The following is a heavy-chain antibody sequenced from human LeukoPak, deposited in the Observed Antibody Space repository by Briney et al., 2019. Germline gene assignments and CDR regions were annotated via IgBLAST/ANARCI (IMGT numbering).Heavy chain of an antibody. CDR1: GGSISSYY. CDR2: IYYSGST. D-gene: IGHD3-3*01. CDR3: ARTVLDFWSGYYGGYYYYYMDV. J-gene: IGHJ6*03. Sequence: SETLSLTCTVSGGSISSYYWSWIRQPPGKGLEWIGYIYYSGSTNYNPSLKSRVTISVDTSKNQFSLKLSSATAADTAVYYCARTVLDFWSGYYGGYYYYYMDVWGKGTTVTVSS. V-gene: IGHV4-59*01.